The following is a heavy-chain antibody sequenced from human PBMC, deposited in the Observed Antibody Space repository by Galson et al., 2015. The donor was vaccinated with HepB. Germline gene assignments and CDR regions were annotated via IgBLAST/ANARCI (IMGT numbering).Heavy chain of an antibody. D-gene: IGHD4/OR15-4a*01. CDR2: ISTSSATT. V-gene: IGHV3-48*02. CDR3: ARVWQDNSGVDH. Sequence: SLRLSCAASGFTFSSYHMNWVHQAPGKGLEWVSYISTSSATTYYADSVRGRFTVSRDNAKNSLHLQMNSLRDEDTAVYYCARVWQDNSGVDHWGQGTLVTVSS. CDR1: GFTFSSYH. J-gene: IGHJ4*02.